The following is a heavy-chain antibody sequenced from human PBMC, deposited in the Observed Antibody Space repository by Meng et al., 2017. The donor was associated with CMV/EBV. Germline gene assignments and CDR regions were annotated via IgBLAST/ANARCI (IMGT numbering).Heavy chain of an antibody. J-gene: IGHJ4*02. V-gene: IGHV3-30*04. CDR3: VRDRGWEDYSTFCFSN. CDR2: ISYDGKSK. Sequence: GGSLRLSCAASGFIFSGYAMHWVRQAPGKGLEWVAFISYDGKSKDYADSVKGRFTISRDNSKNTVFLQMSSLRSEDSAVYYCVRDRGWEDYSTFCFSNWGQGTLVTVSS. D-gene: IGHD2/OR15-2a*01. CDR1: GFIFSGYA.